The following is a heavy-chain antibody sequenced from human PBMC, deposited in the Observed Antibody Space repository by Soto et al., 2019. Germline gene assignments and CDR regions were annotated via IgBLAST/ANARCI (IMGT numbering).Heavy chain of an antibody. CDR1: GYTFTTYS. Sequence: QVQLVQSGPEMKKPGASVKLSCKASGYTFTTYSMPWVRQAPGQRPEGMGWIHAGNGNTEHSQKFQVRVTITRDTSARTAYLGLGSLRSEVTVVYCGARAACSSTSCYNYYAYGMDVWGHGTAVTVS. CDR2: IHAGNGNT. CDR3: ARAACSSTSCYNYYAYGMDV. D-gene: IGHD2-2*01. J-gene: IGHJ6*02. V-gene: IGHV1-3*01.